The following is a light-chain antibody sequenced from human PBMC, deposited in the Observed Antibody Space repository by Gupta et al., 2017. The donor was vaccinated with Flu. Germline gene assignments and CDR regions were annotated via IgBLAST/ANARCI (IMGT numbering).Light chain of an antibody. CDR1: HGISSW. CDR3: QQANSFPST. V-gene: IGKV1D-12*01. CDR2: AAS. Sequence: PTFLSASVESGITFCCGSQHGISSWLAWYQQKPGKAPKLLIYAASRMQSGVPSRFSGSGSGTDFTLTISSLQPEDFAIYYCQQANSFPSTFGRGTKVEIK. J-gene: IGKJ4*01.